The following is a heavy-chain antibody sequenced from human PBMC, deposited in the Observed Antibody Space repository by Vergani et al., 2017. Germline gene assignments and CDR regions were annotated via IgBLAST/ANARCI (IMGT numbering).Heavy chain of an antibody. CDR3: AKVGTTSNRDYFDY. CDR2: INPNSGGT. J-gene: IGHJ4*02. D-gene: IGHD1-14*01. V-gene: IGHV1-2*02. Sequence: QVQLVQSGAEVKKPGASVKVSCKASGYTFTDYFMHWVRQVPGQGLEWMGWINPNSGGTNYAQKFQGRVTMTRDTSISTASMELSNLRSDDTAVYYCAKVGTTSNRDYFDYWGQGTLVTVSS. CDR1: GYTFTDYF.